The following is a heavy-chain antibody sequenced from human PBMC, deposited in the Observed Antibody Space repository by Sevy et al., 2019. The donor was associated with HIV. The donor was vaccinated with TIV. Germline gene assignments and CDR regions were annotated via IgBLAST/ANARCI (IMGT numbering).Heavy chain of an antibody. V-gene: IGHV4-34*01. D-gene: IGHD2-2*01. CDR3: GRAPPVVVVPGAPSWFDP. CDR1: GGSFCGYY. CDR2: INHSGST. Sequence: SETLSLTCAVYGGSFCGYYWNWIRQTPGKGLEWIGEINHSGSTNYNPSLKSLVTILVNTSKNQFSLRLNSVTAADTAVYYRGRAPPVVVVPGAPSWFDPWGQGTLVTVSS. J-gene: IGHJ5*02.